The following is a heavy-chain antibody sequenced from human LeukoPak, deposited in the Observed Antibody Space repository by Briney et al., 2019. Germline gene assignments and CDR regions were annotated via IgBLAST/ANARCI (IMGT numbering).Heavy chain of an antibody. V-gene: IGHV3-30*18. CDR3: AKVTVTGYYKEGDYFDY. CDR2: ISYDGSNK. CDR1: GFTFSSYG. D-gene: IGHD3-9*01. J-gene: IGHJ4*02. Sequence: GGPLRLSCAASGFTFSSYGMHWVRQAPGKGLECVAVISYDGSNKYYADSVKGRFTISRDNSKNTLYLQMNSLRAEDTAVYYCAKVTVTGYYKEGDYFDYWGQGTLVTVSS.